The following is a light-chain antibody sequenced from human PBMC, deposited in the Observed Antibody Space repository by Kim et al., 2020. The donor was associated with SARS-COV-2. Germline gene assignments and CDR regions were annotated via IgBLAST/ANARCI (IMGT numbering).Light chain of an antibody. V-gene: IGKV1-9*01. Sequence: DIQLTQSPSFLSASVGDRVTITCRASQGISSYLAWYQQKPGKAPKLLIYAASTLQSGVPSRFCGSGSGTEFTLTISSLQPEDFATYYCQQLNSYPLTFGQGTKVDIK. CDR2: AAS. CDR3: QQLNSYPLT. CDR1: QGISSY. J-gene: IGKJ1*01.